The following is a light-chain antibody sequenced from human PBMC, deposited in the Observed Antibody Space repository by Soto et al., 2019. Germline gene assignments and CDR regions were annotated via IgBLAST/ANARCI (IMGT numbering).Light chain of an antibody. J-gene: IGKJ2*01. V-gene: IGKV3-15*01. Sequence: EIVMTQSPATLSVSPGERATLSCRASQSVSSNLAWYQQKPGQAPRLLIYGASTRATGIPARFSGSGSGTEFTLTISSLQSADFAVYYCQQYSNWPPYTFGQGTKLEIK. CDR1: QSVSSN. CDR3: QQYSNWPPYT. CDR2: GAS.